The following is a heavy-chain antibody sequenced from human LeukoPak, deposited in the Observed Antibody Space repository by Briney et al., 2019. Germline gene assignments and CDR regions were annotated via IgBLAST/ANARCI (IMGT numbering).Heavy chain of an antibody. CDR3: ALWFCSRTSCYVDY. V-gene: IGHV4-34*01. CDR2: INHSGST. Sequence: PSETLSLTCAVYGGSFSGYYWSWIRQPPGKGLEWIGEINHSGSTNYNPSLKSRVTISVDTSKNQFSLRLSSVTAADTAVYYCALWFCSRTSCYVDYWGQGTLVTVSS. D-gene: IGHD2-2*01. J-gene: IGHJ4*02. CDR1: GGSFSGYY.